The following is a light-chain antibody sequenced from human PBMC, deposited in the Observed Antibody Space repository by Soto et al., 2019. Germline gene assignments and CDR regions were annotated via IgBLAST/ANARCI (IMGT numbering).Light chain of an antibody. Sequence: DIQKTQSPSTLSASVGDRVTITCRASQSISTWLAWYQQKPGKAPKLLIYKASSLESGVPSRFSGSGSGTEFTLTISSLQPDDFATYYCQQYHSYSRTFGQGTKVEIK. CDR1: QSISTW. J-gene: IGKJ1*01. CDR3: QQYHSYSRT. CDR2: KAS. V-gene: IGKV1-5*03.